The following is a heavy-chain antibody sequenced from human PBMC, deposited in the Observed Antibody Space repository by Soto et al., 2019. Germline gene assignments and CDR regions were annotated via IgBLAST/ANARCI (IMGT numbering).Heavy chain of an antibody. V-gene: IGHV3-48*02. CDR3: ARAGYYGSGILL. CDR2: ISSSSSTI. CDR1: GFTFNSYG. Sequence: EVQLVESGGGLVQPGGSLRLSCAASGFTFNSYGMNWVRQAPGKGLEWVSYISSSSSTIYYADSVKGRFTISRDNAKNSLYLQMNSLRDEDTAVYYCARAGYYGSGILLWGQGTLVTVSS. D-gene: IGHD3-10*01. J-gene: IGHJ4*02.